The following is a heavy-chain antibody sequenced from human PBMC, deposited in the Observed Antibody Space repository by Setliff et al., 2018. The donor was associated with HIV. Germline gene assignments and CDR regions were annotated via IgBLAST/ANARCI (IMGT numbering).Heavy chain of an antibody. D-gene: IGHD4-17*01. CDR3: ARVIDYGVLYWSYYMDV. J-gene: IGHJ6*03. CDR1: GYTLTNYG. Sequence: ASVKVSCKASGYTLTNYGISWVRQAPGQGLEWMGWISADDGDTNYPQKLQGRVTMTTDTSTSTAYMELRSLRSDDTAVYYCARVIDYGVLYWSYYMDVWGKGTTVTVSS. CDR2: ISADDGDT. V-gene: IGHV1-18*01.